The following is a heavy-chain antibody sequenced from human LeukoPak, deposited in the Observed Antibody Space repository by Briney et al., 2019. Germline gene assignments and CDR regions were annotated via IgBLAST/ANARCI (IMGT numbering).Heavy chain of an antibody. CDR2: IYYSGST. CDR3: ARDHAAYDYGMDV. Sequence: SQTLSLTCSVSGGSISSGEYYWSWLRQPPGKGLEWIGYIYYSGSTHYNPSLKSRLTISVDTSKTQFSLKLTSVTAADTAVYYCARDHAAYDYGMDVWGQGTTVTVSS. CDR1: GGSISSGEYY. V-gene: IGHV4-30-4*01. J-gene: IGHJ6*02. D-gene: IGHD2-2*01.